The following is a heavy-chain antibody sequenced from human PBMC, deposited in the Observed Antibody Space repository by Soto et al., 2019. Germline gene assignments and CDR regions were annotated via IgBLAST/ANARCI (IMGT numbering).Heavy chain of an antibody. D-gene: IGHD6-19*01. CDR3: ARDHDYSSGWYVNLRFDY. CDR1: GYTFTSYG. J-gene: IGHJ4*02. CDR2: ISAYNGNT. Sequence: KNTLASVKVSCKASGYTFTSYGISWVRQAPGQGLEWMGWISAYNGNTNYAQKLQGRVTMTTDTSTSTAYMELRSLRSDDTAVYYCARDHDYSSGWYVNLRFDYWGQGTLVTVSS. V-gene: IGHV1-18*01.